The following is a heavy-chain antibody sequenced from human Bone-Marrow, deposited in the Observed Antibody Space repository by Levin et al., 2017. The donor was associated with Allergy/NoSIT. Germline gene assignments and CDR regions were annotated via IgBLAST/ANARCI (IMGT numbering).Heavy chain of an antibody. D-gene: IGHD2-15*01. CDR1: GYTFIDDY. J-gene: IGHJ4*02. Sequence: GGSLRLSCKASGYTFIDDYMHWVRQAPGQGLEWMGWINPNTGDTSYAQKFQGRVTMTRDTSIDTAYMELSGLRSDDTAVYYCARSPVVAFDYWGQGTLVTVSP. CDR2: INPNTGDT. CDR3: ARSPVVAFDY. V-gene: IGHV1-2*02.